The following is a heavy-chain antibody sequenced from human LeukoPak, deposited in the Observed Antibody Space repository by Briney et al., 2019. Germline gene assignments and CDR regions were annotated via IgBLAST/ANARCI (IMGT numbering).Heavy chain of an antibody. CDR3: TESDFWSGHPPLDY. CDR1: GFNFGGYG. D-gene: IGHD3-3*01. J-gene: IGHJ4*02. CDR2: IRYDGSSK. Sequence: GGSLRLSCAASGFNFGGYGMHWVRQAPGKGLEWVAFIRYDGSSKYYGNSVKGRFTISRDNSNNMLYLQMNSLRVEDTAVYYCTESDFWSGHPPLDYWGQGTLVTVSS. V-gene: IGHV3-30*02.